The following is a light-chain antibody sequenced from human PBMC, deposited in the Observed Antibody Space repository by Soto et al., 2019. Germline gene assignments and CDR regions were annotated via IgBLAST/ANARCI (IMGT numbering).Light chain of an antibody. Sequence: QSALTQPASVSGPPGQSITISCTGTTNDINYDSVSWYQQHPGNAPKVVIYEVSDRPSGVSHRFSGSKSGSTATLSISGLQSEDEGVYFCSSQTNTGSGVFGGGTKLTVL. J-gene: IGLJ3*02. CDR1: TNDINYDS. V-gene: IGLV2-14*01. CDR3: SSQTNTGSGV. CDR2: EVS.